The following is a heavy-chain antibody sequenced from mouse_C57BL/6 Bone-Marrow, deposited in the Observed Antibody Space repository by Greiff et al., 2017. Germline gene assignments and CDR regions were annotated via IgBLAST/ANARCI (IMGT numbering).Heavy chain of an antibody. J-gene: IGHJ4*01. D-gene: IGHD1-1*01. CDR3: AVIYYYGSSCGEAMDY. CDR1: GYTFTSYW. Sequence: QVQLKQPGAELVKPGASVKVSCKASGYTFTSYWMHWVKQRPGQGLEWIGRIHPSDSDTNYNQKFKGKATLTVDKSYSTAYMQLSSLTSEDSAVYYCAVIYYYGSSCGEAMDYWGQGTSVTVSS. V-gene: IGHV1-74*01. CDR2: IHPSDSDT.